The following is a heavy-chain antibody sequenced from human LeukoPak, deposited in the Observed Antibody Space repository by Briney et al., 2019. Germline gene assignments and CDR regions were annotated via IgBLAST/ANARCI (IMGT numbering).Heavy chain of an antibody. CDR3: ARQDSSSWYEADY. J-gene: IGHJ4*02. V-gene: IGHV4-59*08. D-gene: IGHD6-13*01. Sequence: SETLSLTCTVSGGSIRSYYWSWIRQPPGKGLEWIGYIYYSGSTNYNPSLKSRVTILVDTSNNQFSLKLSSVTAADTAVYYCARQDSSSWYEADYWGQGTLVTVSS. CDR1: GGSIRSYY. CDR2: IYYSGST.